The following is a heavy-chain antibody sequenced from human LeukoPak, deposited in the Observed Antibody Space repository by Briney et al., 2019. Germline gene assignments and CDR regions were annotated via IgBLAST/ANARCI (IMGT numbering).Heavy chain of an antibody. J-gene: IGHJ3*02. V-gene: IGHV3-30*02. CDR2: IRYDGSNK. Sequence: GGSLRLSCAASGFTFSSYGMHWARQAPGKGLEWVAFIRYDGSNKYYADSVKGRFTISRDNSKNTLYLQMNSLRAEDTAVYYCARDSTIFGVVIIGDDAFDIWGQGTMVTVSS. D-gene: IGHD3-3*01. CDR1: GFTFSSYG. CDR3: ARDSTIFGVVIIGDDAFDI.